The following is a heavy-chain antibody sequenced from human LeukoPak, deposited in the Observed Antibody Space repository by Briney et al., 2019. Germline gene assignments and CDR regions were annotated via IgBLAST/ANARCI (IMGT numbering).Heavy chain of an antibody. CDR2: VSQTGSGIT. J-gene: IGHJ4*02. CDR1: DGSFSGYY. Sequence: PSETLSLTCGVYDGSFSGYYWSWIRQPPGKGLEWIGEVSQTGSGITNYNPSLKSRVTISADTSKNQFALELTSVTAADTGVYYCARVPDFVARPCDSWGPGTLVTVSS. CDR3: ARVPDFVARPCDS. V-gene: IGHV4-34*01. D-gene: IGHD3-16*02.